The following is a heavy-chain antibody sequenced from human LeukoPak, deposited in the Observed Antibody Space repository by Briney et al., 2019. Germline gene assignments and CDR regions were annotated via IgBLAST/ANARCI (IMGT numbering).Heavy chain of an antibody. CDR2: IIPIFGTA. V-gene: IGHV1-69*13. CDR1: GYTFPSYF. J-gene: IGHJ4*02. Sequence: SVKVSCKASGYTFPSYFMHWVRQAPGQGLEWMGGIIPIFGTANYAQKFQGRVTITADESTSTAYMELSSLRSEDTAVYYCARAGYSSSRLAYWGQGTLVTVSS. D-gene: IGHD6-13*01. CDR3: ARAGYSSSRLAY.